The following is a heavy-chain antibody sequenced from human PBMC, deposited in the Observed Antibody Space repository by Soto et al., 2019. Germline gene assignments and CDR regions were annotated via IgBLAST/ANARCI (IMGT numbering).Heavy chain of an antibody. CDR2: IWYDGSNK. J-gene: IGHJ4*02. Sequence: GGSLRLSCAASGFTFSSYGMHWVRQAPGKGLEWVAVIWYDGSNKYYADSVKGRFTISRDNSKNTLYLQMNSLRAEDTAVYYCARDDSLLGDRSRGSGSYYQDDYWGQGTLVTVSS. D-gene: IGHD3-10*01. CDR3: ARDDSLLGDRSRGSGSYYQDDY. V-gene: IGHV3-33*01. CDR1: GFTFSSYG.